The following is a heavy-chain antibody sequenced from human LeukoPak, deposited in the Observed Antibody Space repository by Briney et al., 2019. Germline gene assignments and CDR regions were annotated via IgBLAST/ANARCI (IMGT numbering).Heavy chain of an antibody. Sequence: GGSLRLSCAASGFTFSSYAMSWVRQAPGKGLEWVSAISGSGGSTYYADSVKGRFTISRDNSKNTLYLQMNSLRVEDTAVYYCARDSSGWSFDYWGQGTLVSVSS. D-gene: IGHD6-19*01. CDR1: GFTFSSYA. CDR3: ARDSSGWSFDY. J-gene: IGHJ4*02. CDR2: ISGSGGST. V-gene: IGHV3-23*01.